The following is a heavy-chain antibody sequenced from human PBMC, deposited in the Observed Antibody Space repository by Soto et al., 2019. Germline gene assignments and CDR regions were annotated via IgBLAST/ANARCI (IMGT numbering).Heavy chain of an antibody. CDR3: ARENDPYGFDL. J-gene: IGHJ3*01. CDR2: IGSGDT. Sequence: QVQLVQSGATQEKPGASVKVSCEAFGYSFDSYAYSWVRQAPGQGLEWMGRIGSGDTNYAQKLQGRVTMTTDTSTNPAYMELRSLRSADTALYYCARENDPYGFDLWGQGTMVTVSS. V-gene: IGHV1-18*01. CDR1: GYSFDSYA.